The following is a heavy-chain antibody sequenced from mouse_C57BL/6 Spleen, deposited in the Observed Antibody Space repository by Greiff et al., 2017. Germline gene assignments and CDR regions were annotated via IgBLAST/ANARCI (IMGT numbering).Heavy chain of an antibody. J-gene: IGHJ4*01. CDR3: ARSSYYGSYYAMDY. D-gene: IGHD1-1*01. Sequence: LVESGPELVKPGASVKISCKASGYSFTGYYMNWVKQSPEKSLEWIGEINPSTGGTTYNQKFKAKATLTVDKSSSTAYMQLKSLTSEDSAVYYCARSSYYGSYYAMDYWGQGTSVTVSS. CDR1: GYSFTGYY. V-gene: IGHV1-42*01. CDR2: INPSTGGT.